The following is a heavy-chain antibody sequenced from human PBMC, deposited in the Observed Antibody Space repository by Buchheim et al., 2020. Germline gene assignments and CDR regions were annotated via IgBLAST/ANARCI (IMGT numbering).Heavy chain of an antibody. CDR2: IYAIGSSST. J-gene: IGHJ5*01. V-gene: IGHV4-61*02. Sequence: QVQLQESGPGLVKPSQTLSLTCTVSGDSIRSPNYYWSWIRQPAGRGLEWIGHIYAIGSSSTKYSPSLQSRVTISVATSQNQLSLQLTSVTAADTAMYYCARLPTGSAWFDSWGQG. CDR3: ARLPTGSAWFDS. CDR1: GDSIRSPNYY.